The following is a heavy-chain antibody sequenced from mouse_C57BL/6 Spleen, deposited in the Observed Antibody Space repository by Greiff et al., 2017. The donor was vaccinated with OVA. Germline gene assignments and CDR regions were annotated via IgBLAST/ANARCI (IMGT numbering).Heavy chain of an antibody. V-gene: IGHV3-1*01. CDR3: AREGYDGGFAY. Sequence: EVQRVESGPGMVKPSQSLSLTCTVTGYSITSGYDWHWIRHFPGNKLEWMGYISYSGSTNYNPSLKSRISITHDTSKNHFFLKLNSVTTEDTATYYCAREGYDGGFAYWGQGTLVTVSA. D-gene: IGHD2-14*01. CDR1: GYSITSGYD. CDR2: ISYSGST. J-gene: IGHJ3*01.